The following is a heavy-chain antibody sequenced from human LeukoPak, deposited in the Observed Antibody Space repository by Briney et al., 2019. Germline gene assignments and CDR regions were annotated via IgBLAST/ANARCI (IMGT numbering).Heavy chain of an antibody. D-gene: IGHD3-10*01. CDR1: GGSFSGYY. Sequence: SETLSLTCAVYGGSFSGYYWSWIRQPPGKGLEWIGEINHSGSTNYNPSLKSRVTISVDTSKNQFSLKLSSVTAADTAVYYCARSRYYYGSGTTDNFDYWGQGTLVTVSS. CDR3: ARSRYYYGSGTTDNFDY. CDR2: INHSGST. J-gene: IGHJ4*02. V-gene: IGHV4-34*01.